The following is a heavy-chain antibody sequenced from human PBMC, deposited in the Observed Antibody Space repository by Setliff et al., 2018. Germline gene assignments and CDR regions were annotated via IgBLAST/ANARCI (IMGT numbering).Heavy chain of an antibody. CDR1: GLSLSTSGMC. V-gene: IGHV2-70*11. CDR2: IDWYDDK. D-gene: IGHD6-19*01. J-gene: IGHJ5*02. CDR3: ALMPFYFSSGWRGGWFDP. Sequence: ASGPTLVNPTPTLTLTYNCSGLSLSTSGMCVSGTRQPPGKALKWLARIDWYDDKYYSTSLKTMLTISKDPSKNQVDLTMTNMDPVDTATYYGALMPFYFSSGWRGGWFDPWGQGTRVTVSS.